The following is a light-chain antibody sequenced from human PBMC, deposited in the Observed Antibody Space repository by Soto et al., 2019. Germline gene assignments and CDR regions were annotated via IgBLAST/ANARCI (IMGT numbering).Light chain of an antibody. CDR3: QQYHEYW. CDR2: DAS. V-gene: IGKV1-5*01. Sequence: DIQMTQSPSTLSASVGDRVTITCRASQSVNSWLAWYQQRPGKAPKLLIYDASTLESGVPSRFSGTGSGTEFTLSIDSLQPDDFATYYCQQYHEYWFGQGTRWIS. CDR1: QSVNSW. J-gene: IGKJ1*01.